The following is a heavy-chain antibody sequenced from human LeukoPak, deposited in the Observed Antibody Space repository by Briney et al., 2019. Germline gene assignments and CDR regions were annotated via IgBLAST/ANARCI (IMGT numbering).Heavy chain of an antibody. CDR1: GYTFTSYD. D-gene: IGHD3-9*01. V-gene: IGHV1-8*01. Sequence: ASVKVSCKASGYTFTSYDINWVRQANGQGREWMGWMNPNSGKTGYAQKLQGRVTMTRNTSISTAYMELSSLRSEDTAVYYCARGTLRYFDWLLSAGVYYYYMDVWGKGTTVTISS. CDR3: ARGTLRYFDWLLSAGVYYYYMDV. J-gene: IGHJ6*03. CDR2: MNPNSGKT.